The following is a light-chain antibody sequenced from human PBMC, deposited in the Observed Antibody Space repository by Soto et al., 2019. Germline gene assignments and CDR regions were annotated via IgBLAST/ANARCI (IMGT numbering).Light chain of an antibody. V-gene: IGKV3-20*01. CDR3: QQYGSSLVT. CDR1: QSVRSSY. J-gene: IGKJ4*01. Sequence: EIVLTQSPDTLSLSPGERATLSCRASQSVRSSYLAWYQQKPGQAPRLLIYGASRRATGIPDRFSGSGSGTGFTLTISRLEPEDFVVYYCQQYGSSLVTFGGGTKVEIK. CDR2: GAS.